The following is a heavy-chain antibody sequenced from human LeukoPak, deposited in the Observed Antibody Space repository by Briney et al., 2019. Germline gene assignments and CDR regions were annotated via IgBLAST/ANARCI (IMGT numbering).Heavy chain of an antibody. V-gene: IGHV3-30*18. Sequence: GGSLRLSCAVSGFTISSHGMHWVRQAPGKGLEWVAMISYNGNSKYYGDSVKGRFTISRDNSKDTLYLEMDSLRTEDTAVYYCTKDWGSSGWYNYFDPWGQGTLVTVSS. CDR2: ISYNGNSK. CDR1: GFTISSHG. CDR3: TKDWGSSGWYNYFDP. D-gene: IGHD6-19*01. J-gene: IGHJ5*02.